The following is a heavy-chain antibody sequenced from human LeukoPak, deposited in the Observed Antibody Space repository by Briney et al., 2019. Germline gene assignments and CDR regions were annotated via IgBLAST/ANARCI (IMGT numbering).Heavy chain of an antibody. CDR2: IRGSGGST. CDR1: GFTFSSYA. CDR3: AKDPYDSGGYFATSFDH. J-gene: IGHJ4*02. Sequence: GGSLRLSCSASGFTFSSYAMSWVRQAPGKGLQWVSGIRGSGGSTYYADSVRGRFTVSRDNSKNTLYLQMNSLRGEDTAVYYCAKDPYDSGGYFATSFDHWGQGTLVTVSS. V-gene: IGHV3-23*01. D-gene: IGHD3-22*01.